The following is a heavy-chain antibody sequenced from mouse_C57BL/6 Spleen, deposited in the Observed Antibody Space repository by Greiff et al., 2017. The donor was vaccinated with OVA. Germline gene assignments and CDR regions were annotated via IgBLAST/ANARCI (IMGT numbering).Heavy chain of an antibody. J-gene: IGHJ3*01. CDR1: GYTFTSYW. V-gene: IGHV1-52*01. D-gene: IGHD2-4*01. CDR2: IDPSDSET. Sequence: VQLQQPGAELVRPGSSVKLSCKASGYTFTSYWMHWVKQRPIQGLEWIGNIDPSDSETHYNQKFKDKATLTVDKASSTAYMQLSSLTSEDSAVYYGARGGYDYDRCAYWGQGTLVTVSA. CDR3: ARGGYDYDRCAY.